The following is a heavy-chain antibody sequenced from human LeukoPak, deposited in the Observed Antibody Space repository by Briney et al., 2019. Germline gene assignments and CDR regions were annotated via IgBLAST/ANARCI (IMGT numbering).Heavy chain of an antibody. CDR2: IIPIFGTA. CDR1: GGTFSSYA. Sequence: SVKVSCKASGGTFSSYAISWVRQAPGQGLEWMGGIIPIFGTANYAQKFQGRVTTTTDESTSTAYMELSSLRSEDTAVYYCARVVDTAMKNYYYYYMDVWGKGTTVTVSS. D-gene: IGHD5-18*01. V-gene: IGHV1-69*05. CDR3: ARVVDTAMKNYYYYYMDV. J-gene: IGHJ6*03.